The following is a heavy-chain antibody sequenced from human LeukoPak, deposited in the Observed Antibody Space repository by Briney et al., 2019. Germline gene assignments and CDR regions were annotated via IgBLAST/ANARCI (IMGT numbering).Heavy chain of an antibody. V-gene: IGHV3-30*19. J-gene: IGHJ4*02. Sequence: PGGSLRLSCAASGLTFRNYGMHWARQAPGKGLEWVAVISYDGSNKYYADSVKGRFTISRDNSKNTLYLQMNSLRAEDTAVYYCARDRHIVVVTAPDYWGQGTLVTVSS. CDR1: GLTFRNYG. D-gene: IGHD2-21*02. CDR3: ARDRHIVVVTAPDY. CDR2: ISYDGSNK.